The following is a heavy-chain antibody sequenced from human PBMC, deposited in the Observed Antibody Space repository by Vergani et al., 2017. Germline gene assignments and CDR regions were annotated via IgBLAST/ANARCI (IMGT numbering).Heavy chain of an antibody. V-gene: IGHV4-31*03. CDR1: GGSISSGGYY. J-gene: IGHJ4*02. CDR3: ARVDATSLPKWYFDY. D-gene: IGHD2-2*01. CDR2: IYYSGST. Sequence: QLQLQESGPGLVKPSQTLSLTCTVSGGSISSGGYYWSWIRQHPGKGLEWIGYIYYSGSTYYNPSLKSRVTISVDTSKNQFSLKLSSVTAADTAVYYCARVDATSLPKWYFDYWGQGTLVTVSS.